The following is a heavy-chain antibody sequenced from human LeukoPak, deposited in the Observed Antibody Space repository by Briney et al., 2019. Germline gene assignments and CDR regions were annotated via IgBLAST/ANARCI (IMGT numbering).Heavy chain of an antibody. CDR3: ARRRDDYGDYYDY. V-gene: IGHV4-39*01. CDR2: IYYSGST. CDR1: GGSISSSSYY. J-gene: IGHJ4*02. Sequence: SETLSLTCTVPGGSISSSSYYWGWIRQPPGKGLEWIGNIYYSGSTYYNPSLKSRVTISVDTSKNQFSLKLSSVTAADTAVYYCARRRDDYGDYYDYWGQGTLVTVSS. D-gene: IGHD4-17*01.